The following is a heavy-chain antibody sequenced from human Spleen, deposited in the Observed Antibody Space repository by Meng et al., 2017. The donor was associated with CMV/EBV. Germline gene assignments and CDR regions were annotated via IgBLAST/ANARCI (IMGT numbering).Heavy chain of an antibody. CDR1: WFSLSTSGVG. J-gene: IGHJ4*02. Sequence: SGPTLVQPTQTLTLTCTFSWFSLSTSGVGVGWIRQPPGKALEWLALIYWNDDKRYSPSLKSRLTITKDTSKNQVVLTMTNMDPVDTATYYCAHETRDGYKYDYWGQGTLVTVSS. CDR3: AHETRDGYKYDY. V-gene: IGHV2-5*01. CDR2: IYWNDDK. D-gene: IGHD5-24*01.